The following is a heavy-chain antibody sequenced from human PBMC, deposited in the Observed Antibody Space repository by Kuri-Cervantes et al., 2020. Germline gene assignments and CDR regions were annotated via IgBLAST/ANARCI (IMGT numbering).Heavy chain of an antibody. D-gene: IGHD4-23*01. CDR3: AKDLETTVINYHFFGMDV. V-gene: IGHV1-46*01. CDR1: GYTFTSYG. J-gene: IGHJ6*02. CDR2: INPSGGST. Sequence: ASVKVSCKASGYTFTSYGISWVRQAPGQGLEWMGIINPSGGSTSYAQKFQGRVTMTRDTSTSTVYMELSSLRVEDTALYYCAKDLETTVINYHFFGMDVWGQGTTVTVSS.